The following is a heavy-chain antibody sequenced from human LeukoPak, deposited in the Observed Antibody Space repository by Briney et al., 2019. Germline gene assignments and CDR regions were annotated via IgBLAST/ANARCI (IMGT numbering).Heavy chain of an antibody. V-gene: IGHV7-4-1*02. CDR1: GYIFTSYA. CDR3: ARDNSVGDTAWWFDP. D-gene: IGHD1-26*01. J-gene: IGHJ5*02. Sequence: GASVKVSCKASGYIFTSYAMNWVRQAPGQGLEWMGWINTNTGNPTYAQGFTGRFVFSLDTSVSTAYLQISSLKAEDTAVYYCARDNSVGDTAWWFDPWGQGTLVTVSS. CDR2: INTNTGNP.